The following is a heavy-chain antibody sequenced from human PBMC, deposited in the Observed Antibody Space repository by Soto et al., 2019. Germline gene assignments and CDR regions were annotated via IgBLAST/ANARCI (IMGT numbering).Heavy chain of an antibody. CDR2: ISGGGSST. D-gene: IGHD6-13*01. J-gene: IGHJ4*02. V-gene: IGHV3-23*01. Sequence: PGGSLRLSCAASGSTFSSYAMSWVRQAPGKGLEWVSGISGGGSSTYYADSVKGRFTISRDNSKNTLYLQMNSLRAEDTALYYCAKDRGSTLPYYFDYWGQGTLVTVSS. CDR3: AKDRGSTLPYYFDY. CDR1: GSTFSSYA.